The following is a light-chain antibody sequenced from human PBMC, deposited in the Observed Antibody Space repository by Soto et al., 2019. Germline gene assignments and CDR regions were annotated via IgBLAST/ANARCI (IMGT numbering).Light chain of an antibody. Sequence: EIVLTQSPGTLSLSPGESATLSCRASQSVSSSYLAWYQQKPGQAPRLLIYGASSRATGIPDRFSGSGSGTDFTLTISRLEPEDSAVYYCQQYGSSPLTFGGGTKGDIK. CDR2: GAS. CDR3: QQYGSSPLT. J-gene: IGKJ4*01. V-gene: IGKV3-20*01. CDR1: QSVSSSY.